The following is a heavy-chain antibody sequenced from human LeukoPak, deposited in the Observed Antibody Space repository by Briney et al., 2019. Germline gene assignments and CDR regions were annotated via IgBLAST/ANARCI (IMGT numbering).Heavy chain of an antibody. J-gene: IGHJ3*02. D-gene: IGHD6-13*01. Sequence: SETLSLTCTVSGGSISSSSYYWGWIRQPPGKGLEWIGSIYYSGSTYYNPSLKSRVTISVDTSKNQFSLKLSSVTAADTAVYYCAREFASSWYGDAFDIWGQGTMVTVYS. CDR2: IYYSGST. CDR3: AREFASSWYGDAFDI. V-gene: IGHV4-39*07. CDR1: GGSISSSSYY.